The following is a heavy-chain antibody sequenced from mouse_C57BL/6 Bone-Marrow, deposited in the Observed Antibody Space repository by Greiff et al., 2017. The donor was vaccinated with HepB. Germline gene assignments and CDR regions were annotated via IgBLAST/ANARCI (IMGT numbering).Heavy chain of an antibody. CDR1: GYTFTDYY. J-gene: IGHJ1*03. Sequence: EVKLQQSGPELVKPGASVKISCKASGYTFTDYYMNWVKQSHGKSLEWIGDINPNNGGTSYNQKFKGKATLTVDKSSSTAYMELRSLTSEDSAVYYCARDLYGSTDWYFDVWGTGTTVTVSS. CDR2: INPNNGGT. V-gene: IGHV1-26*01. CDR3: ARDLYGSTDWYFDV. D-gene: IGHD1-1*01.